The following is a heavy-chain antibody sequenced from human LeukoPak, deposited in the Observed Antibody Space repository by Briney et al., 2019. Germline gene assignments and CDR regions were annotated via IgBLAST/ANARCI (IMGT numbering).Heavy chain of an antibody. V-gene: IGHV3-23*01. CDR1: GFTFSSYA. CDR3: ANGNRCTSPNCLGYYYYYMDV. J-gene: IGHJ6*03. D-gene: IGHD2-8*01. CDR2: FSGSGGTT. Sequence: GGSLRLSCAASGFTFSSYAMNWVRQAPGRGLEWVSGFSGSGGTTYYADSVKGRFSISRDNSKNTLYLQMNSLRAEDAAVYYCANGNRCTSPNCLGYYYYYMDVWGKGTTVTVSS.